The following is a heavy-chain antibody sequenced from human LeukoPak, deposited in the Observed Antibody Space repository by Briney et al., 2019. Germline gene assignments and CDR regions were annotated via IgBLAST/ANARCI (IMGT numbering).Heavy chain of an antibody. V-gene: IGHV3-30*03. CDR3: ATNYGSGNTDHYFDY. J-gene: IGHJ4*02. D-gene: IGHD3-10*01. CDR2: ISYDGSNK. CDR1: GFTFSSYG. Sequence: GGSLRLSCAASGFTFSSYGMHWVRQAPGKGLEWVAVISYDGSNKYYADSVKGRFTISRDNSKNTLYLQMNSLTAEDTAVYYCATNYGSGNTDHYFDYWGQGTLVTVSS.